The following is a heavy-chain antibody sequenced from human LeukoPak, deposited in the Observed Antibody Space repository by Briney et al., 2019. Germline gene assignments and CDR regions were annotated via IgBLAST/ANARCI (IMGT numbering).Heavy chain of an antibody. CDR2: ISSSSYI. J-gene: IGHJ4*02. CDR3: ARGWATMGPYYFDY. V-gene: IGHV3-21*01. Sequence: GGSLRLSCAASGFTFSSYSMNWVRQAPGKGLEWVSSISSSSYIYYADSVKGRFTISRDNAKNSLYLQMNSLRAEDTAVYYCARGWATMGPYYFDYWGQGTLVAVSS. CDR1: GFTFSSYS. D-gene: IGHD3-10*01.